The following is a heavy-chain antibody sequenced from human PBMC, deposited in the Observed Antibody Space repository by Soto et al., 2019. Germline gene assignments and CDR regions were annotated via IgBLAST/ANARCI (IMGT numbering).Heavy chain of an antibody. D-gene: IGHD3-10*01. Sequence: QLQLQESGPGLVKPSETLSLTCTVSGASISSSSYYWGWIRQPPGKGLEWIASIYYSGSTYYNLSLKSRVTLSVDTSKSQVSLRLRSVTAADTAVYYCARQKITVVWGVGGMDVWGQGTTVTVSS. CDR3: ARQKITVVWGVGGMDV. V-gene: IGHV4-39*01. J-gene: IGHJ6*02. CDR2: IYYSGST. CDR1: GASISSSSYY.